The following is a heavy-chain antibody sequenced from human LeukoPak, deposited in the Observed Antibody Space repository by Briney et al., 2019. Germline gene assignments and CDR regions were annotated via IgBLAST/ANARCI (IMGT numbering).Heavy chain of an antibody. CDR2: IYYSGST. CDR3: ARVTIFGMVTHYFDY. J-gene: IGHJ4*02. CDR1: GGSISSSSYY. D-gene: IGHD3-3*01. V-gene: IGHV4-39*07. Sequence: PSETLSLTCTVSGGSISSSSYYWGWIRQPPGKGLEWTGSIYYSGSTYYNPSLKSRVTISVDTSKNQFSLKLSSVTAADTAVYYCARVTIFGMVTHYFDYWGQGTLVTVSS.